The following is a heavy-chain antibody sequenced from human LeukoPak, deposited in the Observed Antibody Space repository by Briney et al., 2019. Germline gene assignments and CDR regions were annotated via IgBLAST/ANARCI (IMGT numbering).Heavy chain of an antibody. J-gene: IGHJ3*02. CDR3: ARGYYSLAVAFDI. CDR1: GGSISSYY. CDR2: IYYSGST. Sequence: SETLSPTCTVSGGSISSYYWSWIRQPPGKGLEWIGYIYYSGSTNYNPSLKSRVTISVDTSKNQFSLKLSSVTAADTAVYYCARGYYSLAVAFDIWGQGTMVTVSS. V-gene: IGHV4-59*01. D-gene: IGHD2-21*01.